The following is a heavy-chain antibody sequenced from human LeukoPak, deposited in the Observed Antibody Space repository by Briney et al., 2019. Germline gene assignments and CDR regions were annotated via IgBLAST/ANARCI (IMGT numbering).Heavy chain of an antibody. Sequence: PSETLSLTCTVSGGSISSYYWSWIRQPPGKGLEWIGYIYYSGSTNYNPSLKSRLTISVDTSKNQFSLKLSSVTAADTAVYYCARGWFREPHYYFDYWGQGTLVTVSS. CDR3: ARGWFREPHYYFDY. CDR2: IYYSGST. D-gene: IGHD3-10*01. CDR1: GGSISSYY. J-gene: IGHJ4*02. V-gene: IGHV4-59*01.